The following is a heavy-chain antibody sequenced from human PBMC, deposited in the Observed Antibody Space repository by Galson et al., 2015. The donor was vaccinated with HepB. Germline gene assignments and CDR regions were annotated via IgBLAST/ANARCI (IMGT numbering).Heavy chain of an antibody. CDR1: GFTFSSYA. V-gene: IGHV3-23*01. CDR2: ISGSGGST. D-gene: IGHD2-15*01. CDR3: AKLWSCSGGSCYSGWYFDL. Sequence: SLRLSCAASGFTFSSYAMSWVRQAPGKGLEWVSAISGSGGSTYYADSVKGRFTISRDNSKNTLYLQMNSLRAEDTAVYYCAKLWSCSGGSCYSGWYFDLWGRGTLVTVSS. J-gene: IGHJ2*01.